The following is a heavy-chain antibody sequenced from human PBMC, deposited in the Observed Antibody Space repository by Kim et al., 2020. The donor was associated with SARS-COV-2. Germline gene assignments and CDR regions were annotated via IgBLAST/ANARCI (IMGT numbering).Heavy chain of an antibody. J-gene: IGHJ6*02. Sequence: DGSGKYYVISVKGRFTISRDNAKNSLYLQMNSLRAEDTAVNYCARLCDVWGQGTTVTVSS. CDR3: ARLCDV. CDR2: DGSGK. V-gene: IGHV3-7*01.